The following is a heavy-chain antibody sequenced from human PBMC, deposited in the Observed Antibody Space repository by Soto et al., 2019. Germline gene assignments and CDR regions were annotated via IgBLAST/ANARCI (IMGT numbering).Heavy chain of an antibody. CDR2: IYYSGST. CDR3: SRHVDPLDYYGMDV. CDR1: GGSISSSSYY. Sequence: QLQLQESGPGLVKPSETLSLTCTVSGGSISSSSYYWGWIRQPPGKGLEWIGSIYYSGSTYYNPSLKSRATISVYPSKNQFSLKLSPVTASDTAVYYCSRHVDPLDYYGMDVWGQGTTVTVSS. J-gene: IGHJ6*02. V-gene: IGHV4-39*01.